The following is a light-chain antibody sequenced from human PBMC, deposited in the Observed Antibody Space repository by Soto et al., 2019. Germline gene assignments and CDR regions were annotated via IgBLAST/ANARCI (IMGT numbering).Light chain of an antibody. CDR3: QQYNSYSPYN. CDR1: QSISSW. CDR2: DAS. Sequence: DIQMTQSPSTLSASVGDRVTITCRASQSISSWLAWYQQKPGKAPKLLIYDASSLESGVPSRFSGSGSVTEVSLTISSLQPDDFATYYCQQYNSYSPYNFGHGTKLEIK. J-gene: IGKJ2*01. V-gene: IGKV1-5*01.